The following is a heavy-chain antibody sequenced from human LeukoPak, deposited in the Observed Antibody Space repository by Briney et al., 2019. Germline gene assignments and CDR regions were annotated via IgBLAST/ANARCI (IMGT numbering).Heavy chain of an antibody. CDR1: GGSINTANYY. V-gene: IGHV4-30-4*08. CDR3: ARDRYGDFEDY. D-gene: IGHD4-17*01. Sequence: SETLSLTCIVSGGSINTANYYWTWIRQPPGQGLEWIGYISYSGTPYYNPSHNSRVTISLDTSKNQFSLRLNSVTAADTAMYYCARDRYGDFEDYWAQGTLVTVSS. CDR2: ISYSGTP. J-gene: IGHJ4*02.